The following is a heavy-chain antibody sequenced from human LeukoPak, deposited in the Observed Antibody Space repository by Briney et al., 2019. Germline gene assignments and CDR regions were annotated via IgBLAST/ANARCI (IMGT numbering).Heavy chain of an antibody. V-gene: IGHV3-49*03. CDR2: IRSKAYGGTT. Sequence: GGSLRLSCTASGFTFGDYAMSWFRQAPGKGLEWVGFIRSKAYGGTTEYAASVKGRFTISRDDSKSIAYLQMNSLKAEDTAVYYCTRGGSYFPFDYWGQGTLVTVSS. CDR1: GFTFGDYA. CDR3: TRGGSYFPFDY. J-gene: IGHJ4*02. D-gene: IGHD1-26*01.